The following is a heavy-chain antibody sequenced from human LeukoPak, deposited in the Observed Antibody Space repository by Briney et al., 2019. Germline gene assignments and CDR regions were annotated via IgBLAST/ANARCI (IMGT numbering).Heavy chain of an antibody. Sequence: GGSLRLSCVVSGISLSNYAMTWVRQAPGKGLEWVSYISERGGSTTYADSVKGRFTISRDTSLNTLYLQMNNLRAEDTAVYFCAKRGVVIRGLLVIGYHQEAYHYDFWGQGALVTVYS. J-gene: IGHJ4*02. D-gene: IGHD3-10*01. CDR2: ISERGGST. CDR3: AKRGVVIRGLLVIGYHQEAYHYDF. CDR1: GISLSNYA. V-gene: IGHV3-23*01.